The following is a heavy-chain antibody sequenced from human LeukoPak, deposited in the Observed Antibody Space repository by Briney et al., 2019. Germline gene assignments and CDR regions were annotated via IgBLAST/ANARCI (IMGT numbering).Heavy chain of an antibody. D-gene: IGHD3-22*01. Sequence: PGGSLRLSCAASGFTFSSYSMNWVRQAPGKGLEWVSSISSSSSYIYYADSVKGRFTISRDNAKNSLYLQMSSLRAEDTAVYYCARGTRVVITNSYYYYYGMDVWGQGTTVTVSS. CDR3: ARGTRVVITNSYYYYYGMDV. V-gene: IGHV3-21*01. CDR2: ISSSSSYI. CDR1: GFTFSSYS. J-gene: IGHJ6*02.